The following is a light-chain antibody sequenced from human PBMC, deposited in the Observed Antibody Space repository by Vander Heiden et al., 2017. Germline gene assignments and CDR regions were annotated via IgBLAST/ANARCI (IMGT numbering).Light chain of an antibody. V-gene: IGKV1-39*01. CDR3: QQSYSTPPWT. CDR1: QSSSSY. J-gene: IGKJ1*01. CDR2: AAT. Sequence: DIQMTPSPSSLSASVGDRVTITRRASQSSSSYLNWYQQKPGKAPKLLIYAATSLQSGVPSRCSGSGSGTDFTLTISSLQPEDFATYFCQQSYSTPPWTFGQGTKVEIK.